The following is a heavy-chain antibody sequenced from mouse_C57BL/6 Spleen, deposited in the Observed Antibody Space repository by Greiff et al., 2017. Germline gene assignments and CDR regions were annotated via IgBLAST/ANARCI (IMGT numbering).Heavy chain of an antibody. D-gene: IGHD2-12*01. V-gene: IGHV1-26*01. CDR2: INPNNGGT. CDR3: GYDEGN. Sequence: EVQLQQSGPELVKPGASVKISCKASGYTFTDYYMNWVKQSHGKSLEWIGDINPNNGGTSYNQKFKGKATLTVDKSSSTAYMELRSLTSEDSAVYYCGYDEGNWGQGTLVTVSA. J-gene: IGHJ3*01. CDR1: GYTFTDYY.